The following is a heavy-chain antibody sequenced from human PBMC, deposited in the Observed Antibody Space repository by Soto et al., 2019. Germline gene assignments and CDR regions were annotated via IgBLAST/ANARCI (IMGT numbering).Heavy chain of an antibody. CDR1: GLPFTPCS. J-gene: IGHJ6*03. V-gene: IGHV3-7*02. D-gene: IGHD3-3*01. Sequence: GGSLRHCNADSGLPFTPCSKSCVRLALGKSLEGVANTKKDGSEKYYVDHVKGRCTISRDNAKNSLYLQMNSLRAEDTAVYYCARGQRILRFLEWFNYYYYSYMDVWGKG. CDR2: TKKDGSEK. CDR3: ARGQRILRFLEWFNYYYYSYMDV.